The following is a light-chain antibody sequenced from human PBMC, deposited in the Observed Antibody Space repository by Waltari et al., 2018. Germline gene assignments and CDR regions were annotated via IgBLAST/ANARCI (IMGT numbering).Light chain of an antibody. V-gene: IGLV2-14*01. CDR2: EVE. Sequence: QSALTQPASVSGSPGQSITISCTGSSSDIGGYKYVSWHQQHPGKAPKVIMYEVENRPPGVSNRFSGSKSGNTASLTISRLQVDDEADYYCTSYTSTSSEILFGGGTKVTVL. CDR3: TSYTSTSSEIL. CDR1: SSDIGGYKY. J-gene: IGLJ2*01.